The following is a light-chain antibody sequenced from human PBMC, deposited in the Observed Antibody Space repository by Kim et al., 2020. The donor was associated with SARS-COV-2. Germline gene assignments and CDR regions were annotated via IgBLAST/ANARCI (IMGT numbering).Light chain of an antibody. V-gene: IGLV1-44*01. J-gene: IGLJ3*02. CDR3: SVWADNLNGPV. Sequence: QSVLTQPPSASGTPGQRVSISCSGTISGFRHNGISWYQQLPGTAPKLLLYNNDQRPSGVPDRFAGSKSGTSASLAISGLQSEDEADYYCSVWADNLNGPVFGGGTQLTVL. CDR2: NND. CDR1: ISGFRHNG.